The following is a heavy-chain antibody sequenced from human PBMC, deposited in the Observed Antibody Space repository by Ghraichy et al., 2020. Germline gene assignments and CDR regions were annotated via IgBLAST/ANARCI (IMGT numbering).Heavy chain of an antibody. CDR3: ARWGPILRGPFDP. CDR2: VSAYNGNT. D-gene: IGHD3-10*01. V-gene: IGHV1-18*04. CDR1: GYSFTTYG. Sequence: ASVKVSCKASGYSFTTYGFIWVRQAPGQGLEWVGWVSAYNGNTDYVQKFQGRVTMTTDTSTNTAYMELRSLRSDDTAVDYCARWGPILRGPFDPWGQGTQVIVSS. J-gene: IGHJ5*02.